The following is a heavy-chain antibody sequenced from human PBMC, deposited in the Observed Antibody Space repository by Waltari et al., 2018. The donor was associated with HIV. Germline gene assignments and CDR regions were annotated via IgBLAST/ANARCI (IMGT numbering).Heavy chain of an antibody. D-gene: IGHD3-9*01. CDR1: GSRLSDYW. CDR3: ARSDYFHN. J-gene: IGHJ4*02. Sequence: EVQLVESGGGSVQPGGSLRLTCVVSGSRLSDYWMNWFLQVPGKGLVWVSRIKSDANSATYAGSVKGRFTISSDNAKNTLYLQMNSLRDEDTAVYYCARSDYFHNWGQGTLVTVSS. V-gene: IGHV3-74*01. CDR2: IKSDANSA.